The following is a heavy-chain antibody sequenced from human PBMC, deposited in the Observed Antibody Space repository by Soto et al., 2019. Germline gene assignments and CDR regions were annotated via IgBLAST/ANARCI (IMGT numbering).Heavy chain of an antibody. V-gene: IGHV4-30-4*01. CDR2: IYYSGST. CDR3: ARYDVSSTPYGMDV. D-gene: IGHD6-13*01. CDR1: GGSISSGDYY. Sequence: NPSETLSLTCTVSGGSISSGDYYWSWIRQPPGKGLEWIAYIYYSGSTYYNPSLKSRVTISVDTSKNQFSLKLSSVTAADTAVYYCARYDVSSTPYGMDVWGQGXTVTVYS. J-gene: IGHJ6*02.